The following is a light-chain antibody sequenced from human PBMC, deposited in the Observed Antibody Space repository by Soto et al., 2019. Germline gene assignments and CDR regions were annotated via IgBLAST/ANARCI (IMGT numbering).Light chain of an antibody. CDR1: QSVSSH. V-gene: IGKV3-11*01. CDR3: QQGGNWPLT. J-gene: IGKJ5*01. Sequence: IVLTQSAATVSLSPGERATLSCRASQSVSSHLAWYQQKRGQAPRLLIYDASSRASGIPARFSGSGSGTDFTLTISSLEPEDFAVYYCQQGGNWPLTFGQGTRLEIK. CDR2: DAS.